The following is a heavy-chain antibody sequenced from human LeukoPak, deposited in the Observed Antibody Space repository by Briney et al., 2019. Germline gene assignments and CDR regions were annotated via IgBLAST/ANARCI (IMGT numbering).Heavy chain of an antibody. V-gene: IGHV4-34*01. CDR1: GGSFSGYY. Sequence: KPSETLSLTCAVYGGSFSGYYWSWIRQPPGKGLEWIGEINHSGSTNYNPSLKSRVTISVDTSKNQFSLKLSSVTAADTAVYYCARGRRQWLVLGNFDYWGQGTLVTVSS. J-gene: IGHJ4*02. CDR3: ARGRRQWLVLGNFDY. CDR2: INHSGST. D-gene: IGHD6-19*01.